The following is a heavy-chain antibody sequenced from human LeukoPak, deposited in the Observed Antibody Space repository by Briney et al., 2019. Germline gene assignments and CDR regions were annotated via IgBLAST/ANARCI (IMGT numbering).Heavy chain of an antibody. Sequence: PGGSLRLSCAASGFTFSDHYMDWVRQAPGKGLEWVGRTRNKANSYTTEYAASVKGRFTISRDDSKNSLYLQMNSLKTEDTAVYYRAREGYDFWSGYYGIDYWGQGTLVTVSS. CDR3: AREGYDFWSGYYGIDY. V-gene: IGHV3-72*01. D-gene: IGHD3-3*01. CDR1: GFTFSDHY. CDR2: TRNKANSYTT. J-gene: IGHJ4*02.